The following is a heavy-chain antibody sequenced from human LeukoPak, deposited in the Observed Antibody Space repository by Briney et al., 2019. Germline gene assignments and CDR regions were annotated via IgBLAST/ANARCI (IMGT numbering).Heavy chain of an antibody. CDR3: ARAEHIVVVTAIPSAFDI. CDR2: MNPNSGNT. CDR1: GYTFTSSD. V-gene: IGHV1-8*01. D-gene: IGHD2-21*02. J-gene: IGHJ3*02. Sequence: ASVKVSCKASGYTFTSSDIHWVRQAPGQGLEWMGWMNPNSGNTGYLQKFQGRVTMTTDTSTSTAYMELRSLRSDDTAVYYCARAEHIVVVTAIPSAFDIWGQGTMVTVSS.